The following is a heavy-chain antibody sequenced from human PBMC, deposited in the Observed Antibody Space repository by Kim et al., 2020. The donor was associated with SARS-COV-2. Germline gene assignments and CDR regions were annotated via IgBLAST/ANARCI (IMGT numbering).Heavy chain of an antibody. J-gene: IGHJ5*02. V-gene: IGHV3-48*03. Sequence: GGSLRLSCAASGFTFSSYDMNWVRQAPGKGLEWVSYISSSGSTIYYADSVKGRFTISRDNAKNSLYLQMNSLRAEDTAVYYCARAFVTIFGVVPLTRGWFDPWGQGTLVTVSS. D-gene: IGHD3-3*01. CDR3: ARAFVTIFGVVPLTRGWFDP. CDR1: GFTFSSYD. CDR2: ISSSGSTI.